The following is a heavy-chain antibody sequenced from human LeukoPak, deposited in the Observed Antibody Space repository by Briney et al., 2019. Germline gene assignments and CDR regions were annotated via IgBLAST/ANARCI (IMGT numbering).Heavy chain of an antibody. CDR1: GGSISSGGYS. CDR2: IYHSGST. CDR3: ARAEAGTRGRFSLDY. V-gene: IGHV4-30-2*01. D-gene: IGHD6-19*01. J-gene: IGHJ4*02. Sequence: PSETLSLTCAVSGGSISSGGYSWSWIRQPPGKGLEWIGYIYHSGSTYYNPSLKSRVIISVDKSKNHFSLKLSSVTAADTAVYYCARAEAGTRGRFSLDYWGQGTLVTVSS.